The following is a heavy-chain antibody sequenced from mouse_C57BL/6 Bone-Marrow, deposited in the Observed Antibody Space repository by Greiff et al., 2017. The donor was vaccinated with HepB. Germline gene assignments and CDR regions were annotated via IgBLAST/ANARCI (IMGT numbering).Heavy chain of an antibody. CDR2: IYPGDGDT. V-gene: IGHV1-80*01. CDR1: GYAFSSYW. D-gene: IGHD1-1*01. J-gene: IGHJ3*01. CDR3: AREGYYYGSSYAY. Sequence: QVQLKQSGAELVKPGASVKISCKASGYAFSSYWMNWVKQRPGKGLEWIGQIYPGDGDTNYNGKFKGKATLTADKSSSTAYMQLSSLTSEDSAVYFCAREGYYYGSSYAYWGQGTLVTVSA.